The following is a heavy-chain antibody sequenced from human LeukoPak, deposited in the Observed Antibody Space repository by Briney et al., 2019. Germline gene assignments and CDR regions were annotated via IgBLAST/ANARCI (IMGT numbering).Heavy chain of an antibody. Sequence: PSETLSLTCTVSGGSISSSYWSWIRQPPGKGLEWIGYISYIGSTNYNPSLKSRVTVSVDTSKNQFSLKLSSVTAADTAVYYCARPRRGPYSSPIDYWGQGTLVTVSS. J-gene: IGHJ4*02. CDR3: ARPRRGPYSSPIDY. CDR2: ISYIGST. CDR1: GGSISSSY. D-gene: IGHD6-13*01. V-gene: IGHV4-59*12.